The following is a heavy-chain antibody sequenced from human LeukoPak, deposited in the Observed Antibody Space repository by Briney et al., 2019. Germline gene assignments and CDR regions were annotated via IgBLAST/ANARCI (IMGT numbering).Heavy chain of an antibody. CDR3: ARRPAIAVAGVYYYGMDV. D-gene: IGHD6-19*01. CDR2: ISAASETI. CDR1: GFTFSRLA. Sequence: GGSLRLSCVASGFTFSRLAMSWVRQAPGTGLEWVSAISAASETIYYADSVKGRFTISRDNSKNTLYLQINSLRVEDTGVYYCARRPAIAVAGVYYYGMDVWGQGTTVTVSS. J-gene: IGHJ6*02. V-gene: IGHV3-23*01.